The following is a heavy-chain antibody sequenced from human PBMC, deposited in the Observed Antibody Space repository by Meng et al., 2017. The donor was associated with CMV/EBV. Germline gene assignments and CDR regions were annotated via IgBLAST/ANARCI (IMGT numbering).Heavy chain of an antibody. CDR2: INTNTGNP. J-gene: IGHJ4*02. V-gene: IGHV7-4-1*01. CDR3: ARVGTIFRGYYFDY. D-gene: IGHD3-3*01. Sequence: ASVKVSCKASGYTFTNYAMNWVRQAPGQGLEWMGWINTNTGNPTYAQGFTGRFVFSLDTSVSTAYLQICSLKAEDTAVYYCARVGTIFRGYYFDYWGQGTLVTVSS. CDR1: GYTFTNYA.